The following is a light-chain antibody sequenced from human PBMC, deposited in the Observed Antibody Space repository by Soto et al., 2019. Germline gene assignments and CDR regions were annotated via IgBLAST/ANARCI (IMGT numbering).Light chain of an antibody. CDR1: QRVSIN. CDR2: GAS. J-gene: IGKJ5*01. CDR3: QQYTGPPTT. V-gene: IGKV3D-15*01. Sequence: ELVMTQSPAARSVSPGGGGTLACRASQRVSINLAWYQQKPGQAPRLLIYGASTRAAGIPARFSGSGSGTDFTLTITRLEPEDSAVYFCQQYTGPPTTFGQGTQLENK.